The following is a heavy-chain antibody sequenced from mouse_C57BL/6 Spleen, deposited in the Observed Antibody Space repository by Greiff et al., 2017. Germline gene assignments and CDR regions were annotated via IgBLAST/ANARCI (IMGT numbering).Heavy chain of an antibody. Sequence: EVKLMESGEGLVKPGGSLQLSCAASGFTFSSYAMSWVRQTPEKRLEWVAYISSGGDYIYYADTVKGRFTISRDNAMNTLYLQMSRLMSEDTAIYYCTKGGIYYYGSSDDYFDYWGQGTTLTVSS. CDR3: TKGGIYYYGSSDDYFDY. CDR2: ISSGGDYI. D-gene: IGHD1-1*01. J-gene: IGHJ2*01. V-gene: IGHV5-9-1*02. CDR1: GFTFSSYA.